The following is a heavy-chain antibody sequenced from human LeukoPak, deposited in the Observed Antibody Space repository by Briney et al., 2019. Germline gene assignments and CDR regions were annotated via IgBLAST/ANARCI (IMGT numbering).Heavy chain of an antibody. J-gene: IGHJ4*02. V-gene: IGHV1-2*02. D-gene: IGHD2-2*03. CDR1: GYTFTGYY. CDR3: ARGAHGYCSSTSCYANY. CDR2: INPNSGGT. Sequence: ASVKVSCKASGYTFTGYYMHWVRQAPGQGLEWMGWINPNSGGTNYAQKFQGRVTMTRDTSISTAYMERSRLRSDDTAVYYCARGAHGYCSSTSCYANYWGQGTLVTVSS.